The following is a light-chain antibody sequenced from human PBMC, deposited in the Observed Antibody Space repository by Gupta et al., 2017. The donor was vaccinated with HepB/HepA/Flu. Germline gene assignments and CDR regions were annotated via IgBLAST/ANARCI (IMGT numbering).Light chain of an antibody. Sequence: QSALTQPASVSGSPGQSITVSCTGTSGDVGAYNYVSWYQQPPGQAPKLIIYDVNTRPSGVSNRFSGSKSGNTAYLTISGLQAEDEAHYYCSAYTRTFSLVFGGGTKVTVL. V-gene: IGLV2-14*01. J-gene: IGLJ2*01. CDR3: SAYTRTFSLV. CDR1: SGDVGAYNY. CDR2: DVN.